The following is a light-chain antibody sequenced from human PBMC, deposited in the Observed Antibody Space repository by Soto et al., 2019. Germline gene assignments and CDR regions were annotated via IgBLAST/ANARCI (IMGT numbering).Light chain of an antibody. CDR3: QQLNSEPPF. J-gene: IGKJ3*01. CDR1: QGISSY. V-gene: IGKV1-9*01. Sequence: DIQLTQSTSFLSASVGDRVTITCRASQGISSYLAWYQQKPGQAPKLLIYAASTLQRGVPSRFSGSGSGTEFTLTISILQPEDFATDYCQQLNSEPPFFGPGNNVDI. CDR2: AAS.